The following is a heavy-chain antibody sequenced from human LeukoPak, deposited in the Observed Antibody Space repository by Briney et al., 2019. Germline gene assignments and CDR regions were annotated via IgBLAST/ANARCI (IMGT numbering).Heavy chain of an antibody. CDR2: TNAGSGNT. Sequence: ASVKVSCKASGYTFTSYAMHWVRQAPGQRLEWMGWTNAGSGNTKYSQKFQGRVTITRDTSASTAYMELSSLRSEDTAVYYCARVAGLGTVAGFDYWGQGTLVTVSS. J-gene: IGHJ4*02. V-gene: IGHV1-3*01. CDR3: ARVAGLGTVAGFDY. CDR1: GYTFTSYA. D-gene: IGHD6-13*01.